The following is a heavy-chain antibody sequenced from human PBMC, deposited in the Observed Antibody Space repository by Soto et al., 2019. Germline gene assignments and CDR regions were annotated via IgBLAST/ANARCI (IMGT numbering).Heavy chain of an antibody. CDR1: GGSISSYY. CDR3: ARGWQFFDY. CDR2: IYYSGST. V-gene: IGHV4-59*01. D-gene: IGHD6-13*01. J-gene: IGHJ4*02. Sequence: QVQLQESGPGLVKPSETLSLTCTVSGGSISSYYWSWIRQPPGKGLEWIGYIYYSGSTNYNPSLKSRVTISVDTSKNQFSLKLSSVTAADTAVYYCARGWQFFDYWGQGTLVTVSS.